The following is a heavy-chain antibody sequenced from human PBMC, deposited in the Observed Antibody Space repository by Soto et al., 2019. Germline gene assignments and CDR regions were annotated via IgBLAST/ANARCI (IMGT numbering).Heavy chain of an antibody. V-gene: IGHV4-61*01. CDR1: GDSVSRGSYY. J-gene: IGHJ6*02. CDR3: ARTFCSTTSCQAHGMDV. Sequence: QVQLQESGPGLVKPSETLSLTCTVSGDSVSRGSYYWTWIRQPPGKGLEWIGYLYYTGTTNYNPSRSSRVSMSLDTSSNQFSLRLSSVTAADTAVYFCARTFCSTTSCQAHGMDVWGQGTSVTVSS. CDR2: LYYTGTT. D-gene: IGHD2-2*01.